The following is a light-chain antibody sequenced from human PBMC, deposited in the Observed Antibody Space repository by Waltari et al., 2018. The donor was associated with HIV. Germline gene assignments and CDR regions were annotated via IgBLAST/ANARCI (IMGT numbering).Light chain of an antibody. J-gene: IGLJ1*01. CDR2: EVS. CDR3: NSYRSSTTPCV. CDR1: SSDVGGHNY. V-gene: IGLV2-14*01. Sequence: QSALTQPASVSGSPGQSITISCTGTSSDVGGHNYVSWYQQHHGKAPKLLIYEVSNRPSGVSNRFSGSKSGNTASMTISGLQAEDEADYYCNSYRSSTTPCVFGTGTKVTVL.